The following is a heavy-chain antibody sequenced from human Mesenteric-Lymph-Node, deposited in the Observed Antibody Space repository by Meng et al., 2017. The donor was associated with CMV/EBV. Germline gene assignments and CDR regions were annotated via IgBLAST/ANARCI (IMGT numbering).Heavy chain of an antibody. CDR1: GFTFDDYA. CDR2: ISWNSGSI. Sequence: SLKISCAASGFTFDDYAMHWVRQAPGKGLEWVSGISWNSGSIGYADSVKGRFTISRDNAKNTLYLQMNSLRAEDTAVYYCAKDEDTAMVTYGIGGYYGMDVWGQGTTVTVSS. D-gene: IGHD5-18*01. CDR3: AKDEDTAMVTYGIGGYYGMDV. V-gene: IGHV3-9*01. J-gene: IGHJ6*02.